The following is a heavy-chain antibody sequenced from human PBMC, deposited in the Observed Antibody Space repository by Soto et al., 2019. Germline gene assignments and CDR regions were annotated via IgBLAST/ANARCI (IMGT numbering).Heavy chain of an antibody. Sequence: SVKVSCKASGGTFSSYAISWVRQAPGQGLEWMGGIIPIFGTANYAQKFQGRVTITADESTSTAYMELSSLRSEDTAVYYCARRSYNVDIAATAHAAYGMDVWGQGTTVTVSS. V-gene: IGHV1-69*13. CDR2: IIPIFGTA. CDR3: ARRSYNVDIAATAHAAYGMDV. CDR1: GGTFSSYA. D-gene: IGHD5-12*01. J-gene: IGHJ6*02.